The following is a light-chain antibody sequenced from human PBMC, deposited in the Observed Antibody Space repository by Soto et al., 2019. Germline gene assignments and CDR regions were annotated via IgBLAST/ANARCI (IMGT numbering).Light chain of an antibody. V-gene: IGKV3-20*01. Sequence: EIVLTQSPGSLSLSPGERATLSCRASRSVDSSFFAWYQQKPGQAPRLLIYGASNRATGIPDRFSGRGSGTDFTPTITGLEPEDFAVYYCQQYVTSVTFGQGTKVEIK. CDR2: GAS. CDR3: QQYVTSVT. CDR1: RSVDSSF. J-gene: IGKJ1*01.